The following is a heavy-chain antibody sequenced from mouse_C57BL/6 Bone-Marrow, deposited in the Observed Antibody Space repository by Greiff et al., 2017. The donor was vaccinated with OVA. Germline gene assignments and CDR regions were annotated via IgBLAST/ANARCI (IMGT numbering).Heavy chain of an antibody. J-gene: IGHJ4*01. Sequence: EVHLVESGGGLVQPKGSLKLSCAASGFSFNTYAMNWVRQAPGKGLEWVARIRSKSNNYATYYADSVKDRFTISRDDSESMLYLQMNNLKTEDTAMYYCLRLGNYHFSYAMDYWGQGTSVTVSS. CDR2: IRSKSNNYAT. CDR3: LRLGNYHFSYAMDY. V-gene: IGHV10-1*01. CDR1: GFSFNTYA. D-gene: IGHD2-1*01.